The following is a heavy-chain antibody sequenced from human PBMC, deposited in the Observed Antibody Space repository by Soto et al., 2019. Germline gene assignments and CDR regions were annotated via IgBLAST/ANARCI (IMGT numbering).Heavy chain of an antibody. Sequence: SETLSLTCTVSGGSISSYYWSWIRQPPGKGLEWIGYIYYSGNTNYNPSLKSRVTISIDTSKNQLSLKLSSVTAADTAVYYCARGVAAPDYWGQGTLITVSS. V-gene: IGHV4-59*01. D-gene: IGHD6-13*01. CDR1: GGSISSYY. J-gene: IGHJ4*02. CDR2: IYYSGNT. CDR3: ARGVAAPDY.